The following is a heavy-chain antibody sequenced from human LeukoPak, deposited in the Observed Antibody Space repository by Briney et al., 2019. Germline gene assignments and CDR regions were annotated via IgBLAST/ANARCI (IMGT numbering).Heavy chain of an antibody. Sequence: PGGSLRLSCVVSAFTFSNYSMNWVRQAPGKGLEWVSSISSSGSYIYYADSVKGRFTISRDNAKKSLYLQMNSLRAEDTAVYYCATAISVTKRSYFYYIDVWGKGTTVTVSS. CDR3: ATAISVTKRSYFYYIDV. CDR2: ISSSGSYI. CDR1: AFTFSNYS. J-gene: IGHJ6*03. D-gene: IGHD4-17*01. V-gene: IGHV3-21*01.